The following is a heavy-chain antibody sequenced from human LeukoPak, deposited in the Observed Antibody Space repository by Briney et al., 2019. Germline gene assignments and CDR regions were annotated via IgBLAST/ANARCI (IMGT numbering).Heavy chain of an antibody. CDR2: LIPIFGTA. CDR3: ARDWGCSSTSCSVEGIYYYYMDV. CDR1: GGTFSIYA. J-gene: IGHJ6*03. D-gene: IGHD2-2*01. V-gene: IGHV1-69*13. Sequence: SVTVSCKASGGTFSIYAISWVRQAPGQGLEWMGGLIPIFGTANYTQKFQGRVTITADESTSTAYMELRSLRSDDTAVYYCARDWGCSSTSCSVEGIYYYYMDVWGKGTTVTVSS.